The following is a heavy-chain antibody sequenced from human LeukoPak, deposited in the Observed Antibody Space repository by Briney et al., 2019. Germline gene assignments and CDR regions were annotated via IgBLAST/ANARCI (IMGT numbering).Heavy chain of an antibody. J-gene: IGHJ3*01. CDR2: ISGSGGST. CDR1: GFIFTNYA. CDR3: AKEGYYDSSGELS. D-gene: IGHD3-22*01. Sequence: GGSLRLSCAASGFIFTNYAMSWVRQAPGKGLEWVSAISGSGGSTYYADSVKGRFTISRDNSKNTLYLQMNSLRAEDTAVYYCAKEGYYDSSGELSWGQGTMVTVSS. V-gene: IGHV3-23*01.